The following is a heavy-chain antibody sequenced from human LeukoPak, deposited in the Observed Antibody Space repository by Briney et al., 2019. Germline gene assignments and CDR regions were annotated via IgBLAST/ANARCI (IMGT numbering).Heavy chain of an antibody. CDR1: GGSFSGYY. CDR2: IYYSGST. Sequence: PSETLSLTCAVYGGSFSGYYWGWIRQPPGKGLEWIGSIYYSGSTYYNPSLKSRVTISVDTSKNQFSLKLSSVTAADTAVYYCARDQRGYCTNGVCFEFDYWGQGTLVTVSS. J-gene: IGHJ4*02. V-gene: IGHV4-34*01. D-gene: IGHD2-8*01. CDR3: ARDQRGYCTNGVCFEFDY.